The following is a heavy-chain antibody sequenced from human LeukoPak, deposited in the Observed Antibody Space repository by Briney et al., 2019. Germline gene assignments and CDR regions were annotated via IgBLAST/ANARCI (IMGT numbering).Heavy chain of an antibody. V-gene: IGHV3-30*04. D-gene: IGHD3-10*01. CDR3: ARDGIVSRGGYYYYYYMDV. Sequence: PGRSLRLSCAASGFIFSSYAMHWVRQAPGKGLEWVAVISYDGSNKYYADSVKGRFTISRDNSKNTLYLQMNSLRAEDTAVYYCARDGIVSRGGYYYYYYMDVWGKGTTVTVSS. CDR2: ISYDGSNK. J-gene: IGHJ6*03. CDR1: GFIFSSYA.